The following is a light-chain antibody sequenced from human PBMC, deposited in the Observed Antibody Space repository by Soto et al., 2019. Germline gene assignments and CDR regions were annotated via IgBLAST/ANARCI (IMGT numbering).Light chain of an antibody. CDR2: DND. V-gene: IGLV1-51*01. Sequence: QSVLTQPPSVSAAPGQKVTISCSGSSSNIENNYVSWYQQLPGTAPKLLIYDNDKRPSGIPDRFSGSKSGTSATLGITGLQTGDEADYYCGAWDIGLTAGVFGGGTKLTVL. CDR3: GAWDIGLTAGV. J-gene: IGLJ3*02. CDR1: SSNIENNY.